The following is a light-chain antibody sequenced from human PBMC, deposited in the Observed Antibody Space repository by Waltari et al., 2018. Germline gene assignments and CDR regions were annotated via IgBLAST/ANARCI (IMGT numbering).Light chain of an antibody. CDR1: QSVITN. CDR2: GAS. V-gene: IGKV3-15*01. CDR3: QQYHNWPRV. J-gene: IGKJ1*01. Sequence: EIVMTQSPATLSVSPGERATLSCKASQSVITNLAWYQQKPGQHPRLLIYGASARATGIPDRFSGSGFGTEFTLAISSLQSEDSAIYYCQQYHNWPRVFGQGTKVEIK.